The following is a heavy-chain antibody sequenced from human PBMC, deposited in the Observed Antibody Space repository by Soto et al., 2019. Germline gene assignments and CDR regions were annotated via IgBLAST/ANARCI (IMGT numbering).Heavy chain of an antibody. D-gene: IGHD2-15*01. CDR2: INPSGGST. CDR1: GYTFTSYY. V-gene: IGHV1-46*03. Sequence: ASVKVSCKASGYTFTSYYMHWVRQAPGQGLEWMGIINPSGGSTSYAQKFQGRVTMTRDTSTSTVYMELSSLRSEDTAVYYCARPNLRYCSGGSCNYFDYWGQGTLVTVSS. J-gene: IGHJ4*02. CDR3: ARPNLRYCSGGSCNYFDY.